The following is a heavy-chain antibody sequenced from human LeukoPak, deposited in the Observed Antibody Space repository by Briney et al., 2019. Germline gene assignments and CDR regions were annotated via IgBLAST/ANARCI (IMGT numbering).Heavy chain of an antibody. CDR1: GGSISSYY. V-gene: IGHV4-59*01. CDR3: ARESNYCSSTSCYSAFDI. CDR2: IYYSGST. D-gene: IGHD2-2*02. Sequence: PSETLSLTCTVSGGSISSYYWSWIRQPPGKGLEWIGYIYYSGSTNYNPSLKSRVTISVDTSKNQFSLKLSSVTAADTAVYYCARESNYCSSTSCYSAFDIWGQGTMVTVSS. J-gene: IGHJ3*02.